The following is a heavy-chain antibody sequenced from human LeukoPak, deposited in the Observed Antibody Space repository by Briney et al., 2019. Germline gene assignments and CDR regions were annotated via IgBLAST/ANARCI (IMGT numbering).Heavy chain of an antibody. CDR3: ARQPGSYVGY. V-gene: IGHV4-34*01. CDR2: IYYSGST. CDR1: GGSFSGYY. J-gene: IGHJ4*02. D-gene: IGHD1-26*01. Sequence: PSETLSLTCAVYGGSFSGYYMSWVRQPPGKGLEWIGSIYYSGSTYYNPSLKSRGTISVDTSKNQFSLKLSSVTAADTAVYYCARQPGSYVGYWGQGTLVTVSS.